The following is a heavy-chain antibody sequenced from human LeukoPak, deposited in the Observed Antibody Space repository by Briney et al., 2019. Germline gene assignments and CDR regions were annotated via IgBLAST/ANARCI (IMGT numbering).Heavy chain of an antibody. J-gene: IGHJ4*02. CDR3: ARGGSTGIFDY. CDR2: MNPNSGNT. V-gene: IGHV1-8*01. Sequence: RASMKVSCKASGYTFTSYDINWVRQATGQGLEWMGWMNPNSGNTGYAQKFRGRLTVTRDTSTSTVYMELSSLRSEDTAVYYCARGGSTGIFDYWGQGTLVTVSS. CDR1: GYTFTSYD. D-gene: IGHD1-1*01.